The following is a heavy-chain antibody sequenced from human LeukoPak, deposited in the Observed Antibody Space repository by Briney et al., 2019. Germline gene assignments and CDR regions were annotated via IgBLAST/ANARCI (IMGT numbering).Heavy chain of an antibody. D-gene: IGHD5-12*01. Sequence: PGGSLRLSCAASGFTFSSYWMSWVRQAPGKGLEWVANIKQDGSEKYYVDSVKGRFTISRDNAKNSPYLQMNSLRAEDTAVYYCATSVGDGYDSNWGQGTLVTVSS. CDR1: GFTFSSYW. V-gene: IGHV3-7*01. CDR3: ATSVGDGYDSN. J-gene: IGHJ4*02. CDR2: IKQDGSEK.